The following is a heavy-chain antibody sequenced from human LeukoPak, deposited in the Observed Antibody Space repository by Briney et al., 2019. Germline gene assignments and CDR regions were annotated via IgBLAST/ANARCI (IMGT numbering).Heavy chain of an antibody. V-gene: IGHV1-8*01. Sequence: ASVKVSCKASGYTFSNYDINWVRQAAGQGPEWLGWMNPSSGNTGYAQKFQGRVTMTRDTSTSTVYMELSSLRSEDTAVYYCARAGRTGTSYFDYWGQGTLVTVSS. J-gene: IGHJ4*02. CDR3: ARAGRTGTSYFDY. CDR2: MNPSSGNT. D-gene: IGHD1-7*01. CDR1: GYTFSNYD.